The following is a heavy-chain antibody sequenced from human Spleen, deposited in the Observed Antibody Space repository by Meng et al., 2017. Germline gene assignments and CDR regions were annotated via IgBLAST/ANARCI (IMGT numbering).Heavy chain of an antibody. CDR3: ARNTASQVLVGHYFDY. Sequence: ASVKVSCKASGYTFTSYYMHWVRQAPGQGLEWMGIINPSGGSTSYAQKFQGRVTMTRDTSTSTVYMELSSLRSEDTAVYYCARNTASQVLVGHYFDYWGQGTLVTVSS. CDR1: GYTFTSYY. J-gene: IGHJ4*02. D-gene: IGHD5-18*01. V-gene: IGHV1-46*01. CDR2: INPSGGST.